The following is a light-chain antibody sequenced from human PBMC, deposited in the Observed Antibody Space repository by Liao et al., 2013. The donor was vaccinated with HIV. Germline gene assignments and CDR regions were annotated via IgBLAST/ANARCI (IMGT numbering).Light chain of an antibody. J-gene: IGLJ1*01. CDR2: KDS. V-gene: IGLV3-25*03. CDR1: NIGSKS. Sequence: SYVLTQPPSVSVAPGKTARITCGGNNIGSKSVHWYQQKPGQAPVLLIYKDSERPSGIPERFSGSGSGTTVTLTISGVQAEDEADYYCQSADSRGTYVFGIGTKVTVL. CDR3: QSADSRGTYV.